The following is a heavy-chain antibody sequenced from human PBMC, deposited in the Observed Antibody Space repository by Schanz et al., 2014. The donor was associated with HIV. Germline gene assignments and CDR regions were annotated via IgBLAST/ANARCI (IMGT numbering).Heavy chain of an antibody. V-gene: IGHV1-2*02. J-gene: IGHJ4*02. CDR2: INPNSGGT. CDR3: ANEGLTGFIDY. D-gene: IGHD6-25*01. Sequence: QVQLVQSGAEVKKPGASVKVSCKASGYTFTSYYMHWVRQAPGQGLEWMGWINPNSGGTNYAQKVQGRVTMTRDTSISTAYMELSRLRSDDTAVYYCANEGLTGFIDYWGQGTLVTVSS. CDR1: GYTFTSYY.